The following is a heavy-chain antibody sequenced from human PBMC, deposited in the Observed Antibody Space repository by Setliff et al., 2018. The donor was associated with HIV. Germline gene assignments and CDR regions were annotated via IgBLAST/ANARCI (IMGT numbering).Heavy chain of an antibody. J-gene: IGHJ4*02. Sequence: VSCKASGYTFTTSDITWVRQAPGQGLEWLGWISPYNGHTNFAQKFQGRVTMTTDTATSTAYMEVRSLRSDDTAVYYCARTDYGGNSGGNYFDYWGQGSLVTVSS. D-gene: IGHD4-17*01. CDR2: ISPYNGHT. V-gene: IGHV1-18*01. CDR3: ARTDYGGNSGGNYFDY. CDR1: GYTFTTSD.